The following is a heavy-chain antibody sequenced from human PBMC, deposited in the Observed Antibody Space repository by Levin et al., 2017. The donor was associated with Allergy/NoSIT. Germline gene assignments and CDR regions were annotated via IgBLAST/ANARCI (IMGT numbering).Heavy chain of an antibody. CDR3: AKGTRPYSSGCHVDY. D-gene: IGHD6-19*01. J-gene: IGHJ4*02. CDR2: ISGSGGST. CDR1: GFTFSSYA. V-gene: IGHV3-23*01. Sequence: GGSLRLSCAASGFTFSSYAMSWVRQAPGKGLEWVSAISGSGGSTYYADSVKGRFTIFRDNSKNTLYLQMNSLRAEDTAVYYCAKGTRPYSSGCHVDYWGQGTLVTVSS.